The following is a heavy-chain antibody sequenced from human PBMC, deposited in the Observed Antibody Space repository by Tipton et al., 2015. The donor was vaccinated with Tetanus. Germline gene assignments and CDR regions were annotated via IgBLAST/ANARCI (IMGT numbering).Heavy chain of an antibody. V-gene: IGHV3-48*01. CDR3: ARDSSMAVADPILWY. D-gene: IGHD6-19*01. Sequence: SLRLSCAASGFTFSDYSMNWVRQAPGKGLEWVSYISYGSTTIYYADSVKGRFTISRDNAKNSLYLQMNSLRAEDTAVYYCARDSSMAVADPILWYWGQGTLVTVSS. CDR2: ISYGSTTI. J-gene: IGHJ4*02. CDR1: GFTFSDYS.